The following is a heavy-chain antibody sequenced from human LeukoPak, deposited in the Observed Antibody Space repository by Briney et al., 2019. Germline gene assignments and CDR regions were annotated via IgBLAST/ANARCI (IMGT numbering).Heavy chain of an antibody. CDR2: IYYGGST. J-gene: IGHJ6*03. V-gene: IGHV4-59*12. CDR3: ARDRPRLRGYSYGYYYYMDV. D-gene: IGHD5-18*01. Sequence: TASETLSLTCTVSGVSISSYYWSWIRQPPGKGLEWIGYIYYGGSTNYNPSLKSRVTISVDTSKNQFSLKLSSVTAADTAVYYCARDRPRLRGYSYGYYYYMDVWGKGTTVTVSS. CDR1: GVSISSYY.